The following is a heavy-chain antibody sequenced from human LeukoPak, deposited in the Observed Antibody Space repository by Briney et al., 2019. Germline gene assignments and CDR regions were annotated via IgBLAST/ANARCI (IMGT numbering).Heavy chain of an antibody. Sequence: KPSETLSLTCAVYGGSFSTNYWSWIRQPAGKGLEWIGRIYTSGSTNYNPSLKSRVTISVDTSKNQFSLKLNSVTAADTAFYYCASDRIWFGESTNEYWGQGTLVTVSS. CDR1: GGSFSTNY. CDR2: IYTSGST. CDR3: ASDRIWFGESTNEY. D-gene: IGHD3-10*01. V-gene: IGHV4-59*10. J-gene: IGHJ4*02.